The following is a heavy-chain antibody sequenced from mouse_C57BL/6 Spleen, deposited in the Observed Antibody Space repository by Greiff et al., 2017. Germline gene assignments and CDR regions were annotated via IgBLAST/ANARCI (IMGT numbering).Heavy chain of an antibody. CDR1: GYTFTSYW. J-gene: IGHJ4*01. D-gene: IGHD2-4*01. V-gene: IGHV1-55*01. CDR3: ARGGLRREGYYAMDY. CDR2: IYPGSGST. Sequence: QVQLQQPGAELVKPGASVKMSCKASGYTFTSYWITWVKQRPGQGLAWIGDIYPGSGSTNYNEKFKSKATLTVDTSSSTAYMQLSSLTSEDSAVYSGARGGLRREGYYAMDYWGQGTSVTVSS.